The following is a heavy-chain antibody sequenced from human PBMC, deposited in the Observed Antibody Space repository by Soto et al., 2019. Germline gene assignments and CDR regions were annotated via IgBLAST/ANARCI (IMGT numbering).Heavy chain of an antibody. Sequence: EVQLVESGGGLIQPGGSLRLSCAASGFIVSNTYVSWVRQAPGKGLEWVSLIYSGGSTYYADSVKGRFTISRDNSKNTLYLQMNSLRAEDTAVYYCARDAHSSGWYGWFDPWGQGTLVTVSS. D-gene: IGHD6-19*01. CDR2: IYSGGST. CDR3: ARDAHSSGWYGWFDP. V-gene: IGHV3-53*01. CDR1: GFIVSNTY. J-gene: IGHJ5*02.